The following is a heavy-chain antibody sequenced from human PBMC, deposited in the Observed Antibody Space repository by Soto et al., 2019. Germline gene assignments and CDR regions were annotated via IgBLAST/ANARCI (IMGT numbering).Heavy chain of an antibody. CDR3: ARVLYSSSPDFDY. Sequence: PSETLSLSCTVSGGPISSYYWSWIRQPPGKGLEWIGYIYYSGSTNYNPSLKSRVTISVDTSKNQFSLKLSSVTAVDTAVYYCARVLYSSSPDFDYWGQGTLVT. CDR2: IYYSGST. J-gene: IGHJ4*02. CDR1: GGPISSYY. V-gene: IGHV4-59*01. D-gene: IGHD6-6*01.